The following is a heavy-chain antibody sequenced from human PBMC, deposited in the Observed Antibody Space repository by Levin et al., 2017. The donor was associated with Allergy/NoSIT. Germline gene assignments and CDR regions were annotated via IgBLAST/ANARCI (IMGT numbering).Heavy chain of an antibody. D-gene: IGHD3-10*01. CDR1: GGSISSSSYY. J-gene: IGHJ6*03. CDR2: IYYSGST. V-gene: IGHV4-39*01. CDR3: AYRGGSGSYFSYYYYYMDV. Sequence: SQTLSLTCTVSGGSISSSSYYWGWIRQPPGKGLEWIGSIYYSGSTYYNPSLKSRVTISVDTSKNQFSLKLSSVTAADTAVYYCAYRGGSGSYFSYYYYYMDVWGKGTTVTVSS.